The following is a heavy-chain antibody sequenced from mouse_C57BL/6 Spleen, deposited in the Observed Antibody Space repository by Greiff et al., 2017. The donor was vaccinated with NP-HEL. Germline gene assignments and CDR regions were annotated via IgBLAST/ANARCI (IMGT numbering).Heavy chain of an antibody. V-gene: IGHV3-6*01. J-gene: IGHJ2*01. CDR2: ISYDGSN. CDR3: ARDLSYFDY. CDR1: GYSITSGYY. Sequence: EVQVVESGPGLVKPSQSLSLTCSVTGYSITSGYYWNWIRQFPGNKLEWMGYISYDGSNNYNPSLKNRISITRDTSKNQFFLKLNSVTTEDTATYYCARDLSYFDYWGQGTTLTVSS. D-gene: IGHD2-3*01.